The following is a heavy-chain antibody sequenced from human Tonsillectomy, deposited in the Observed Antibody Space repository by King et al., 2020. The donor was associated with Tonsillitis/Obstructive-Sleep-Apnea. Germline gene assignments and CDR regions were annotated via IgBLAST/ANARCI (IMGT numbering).Heavy chain of an antibody. V-gene: IGHV5-51*01. CDR3: AGRFCSGGDCEATSGNFDR. CDR1: GFRFINYW. CDR2: IYPDDSGT. J-gene: IGHJ2*01. D-gene: IGHD2-15*01. Sequence: QLVQSGAEVKKPGESLKISCQGSGFRFINYWIGWVRQMPGRGLEWMGNIYPDDSGTRYSPSFEGQVTISADKSTSTAYLQWSSLKASDTAMYYCAGRFCSGGDCEATSGNFDRWGRGTLVTVSS.